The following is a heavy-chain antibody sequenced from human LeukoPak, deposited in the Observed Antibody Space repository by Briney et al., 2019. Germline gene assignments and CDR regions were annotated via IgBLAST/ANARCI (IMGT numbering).Heavy chain of an antibody. CDR2: ITTSDGNT. CDR3: AKDGGLWVSAHWGDS. CDR1: GFTFSSYA. V-gene: IGHV3-23*01. D-gene: IGHD7-27*01. J-gene: IGHJ4*02. Sequence: GGSLRLSCAASGFTFSSYAVSWVRQAPGKGLEWVSTITTSDGNTYYADSVKGRFTVSRDNSKNTLFLQMNSLRAEDTAVYYCAKDGGLWVSAHWGDSWGRGTLVTVSS.